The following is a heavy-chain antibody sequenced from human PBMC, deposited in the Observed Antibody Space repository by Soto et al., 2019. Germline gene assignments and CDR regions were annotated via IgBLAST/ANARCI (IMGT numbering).Heavy chain of an antibody. CDR1: TGSTNSFY. CDR3: ARSRDGYNLNPIDQ. Sequence: QVQLQVSGPGLVKPSATLSLSCTVSTGSTNSFYWSWIRQPPGKGLQWLGYFFYTGCTNHNPSLKSRVTISLDMSSNQFSLRLSSVTAADTAMYYCARSRDGYNLNPIDQWGQGLLVTVSS. V-gene: IGHV4-59*01. J-gene: IGHJ4*02. CDR2: FFYTGCT. D-gene: IGHD5-12*01.